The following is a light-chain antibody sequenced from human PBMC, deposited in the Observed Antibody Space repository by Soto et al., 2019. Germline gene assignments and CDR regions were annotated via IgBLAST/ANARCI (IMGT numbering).Light chain of an antibody. CDR1: SSDVGSYNL. V-gene: IGLV2-23*01. CDR3: CSYAGSSTFPYV. J-gene: IGLJ1*01. Sequence: QSVLSQTASVSGSPGQSITISCTGTSSDVGSYNLVSWYQQHPGKAPKLMIYEGSKRPSGVSNRFSGSKSGNTASLTISGLQAEDEADYYCCSYAGSSTFPYVFGTGTKVTVL. CDR2: EGS.